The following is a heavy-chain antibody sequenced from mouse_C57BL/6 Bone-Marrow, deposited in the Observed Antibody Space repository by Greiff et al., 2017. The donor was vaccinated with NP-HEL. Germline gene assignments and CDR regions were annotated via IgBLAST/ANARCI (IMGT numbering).Heavy chain of an antibody. V-gene: IGHV1-76*01. J-gene: IGHJ3*01. CDR1: GYPFTDYY. CDR3: ARWYYGSSFAY. Sequence: VQLQQSGAELVRPGASVKLSCKASGYPFTDYYINWVKQRPGQGLEWIARIYPGSGNTYYNEKFKGKATLTAEKSSSTAYMQLSSLTSEDSAVYFCARWYYGSSFAYWGQGTLVTVSA. CDR2: IYPGSGNT. D-gene: IGHD1-1*01.